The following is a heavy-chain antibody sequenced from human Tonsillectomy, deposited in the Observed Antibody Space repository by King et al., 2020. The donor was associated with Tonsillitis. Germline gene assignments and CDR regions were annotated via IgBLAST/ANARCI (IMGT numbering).Heavy chain of an antibody. CDR2: INWNGGST. CDR3: VRGPKWIQLWTPFDY. J-gene: IGHJ4*02. D-gene: IGHD5-18*01. Sequence: ELQLVQSGGGVVRPGGSLRLPCAASGFTFDDYGMSWVRQAPGKGLEWVSGINWNGGSTGYADSVKGRFTISRDNAKNSLYLQMNSLRAEDTALYYCVRGPKWIQLWTPFDYWGQGTLVTVSS. V-gene: IGHV3-20*04. CDR1: GFTFDDYG.